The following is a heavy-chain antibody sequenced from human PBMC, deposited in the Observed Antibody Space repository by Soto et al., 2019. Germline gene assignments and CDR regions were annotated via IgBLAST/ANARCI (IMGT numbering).Heavy chain of an antibody. J-gene: IGHJ6*02. V-gene: IGHV4-4*02. CDR2: VYRTGST. Sequence: PSETLSLTCAVSGGSISTSNWWSWVRQPPGKGLEWIGEVYRTGSTNYNPSLESRLTISVDKSKNQFSLKLSSVTAADTAVYFCSRHHFYCSGGACYLKAYYYYAMDVWGQGTTVT. CDR1: GGSISTSNW. CDR3: SRHHFYCSGGACYLKAYYYYAMDV. D-gene: IGHD2-15*01.